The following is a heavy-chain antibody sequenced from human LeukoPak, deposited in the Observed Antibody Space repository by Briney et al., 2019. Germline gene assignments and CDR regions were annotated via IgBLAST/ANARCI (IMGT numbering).Heavy chain of an antibody. CDR1: GGSFSGYY. CDR3: ARGPPAKPGTGYYYGMDV. CDR2: INHSGST. V-gene: IGHV4-34*01. Sequence: SETLSLTCAVYGGSFSGYYWSWIRQPPGKGLEWIGEINHSGSTNYNLSLKSRVTISLDMSKNQFSLKLSSVTAADTAVYYCARGPPAKPGTGYYYGMDVWGQGTTVTVSS. D-gene: IGHD2-2*01. J-gene: IGHJ6*02.